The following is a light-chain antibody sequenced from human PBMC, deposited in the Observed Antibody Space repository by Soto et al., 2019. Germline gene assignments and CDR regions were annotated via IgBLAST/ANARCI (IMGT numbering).Light chain of an antibody. CDR3: QQYGSSPQT. J-gene: IGKJ1*01. CDR1: QSVRSDY. Sequence: EIVLTQSPDTLSLSPGQRATLSCRASQSVRSDYFAWYQQKPGQAPRLLIYGASSRATGIPDRFSGSGSGTDFTLTISRLEPEDFAVYYCQQYGSSPQTFGQGTKVDNK. CDR2: GAS. V-gene: IGKV3-20*01.